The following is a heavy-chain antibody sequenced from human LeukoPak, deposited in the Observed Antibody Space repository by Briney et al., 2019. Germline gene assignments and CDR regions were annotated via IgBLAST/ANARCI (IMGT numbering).Heavy chain of an antibody. CDR2: IYSAGST. CDR1: GFTVSSNY. CDR3: ARAAAAGPFDY. J-gene: IGHJ4*02. V-gene: IGHV3-66*01. Sequence: GGSLRLSCVVSGFTVSSNYMSWVRQAPGKGLEWVSVIYSAGSTYYADSVKGRFTISRDSSKNTLYLRMNSLRAEDTAVYYCARAAAAGPFDYWGQGTLVTVSS. D-gene: IGHD6-13*01.